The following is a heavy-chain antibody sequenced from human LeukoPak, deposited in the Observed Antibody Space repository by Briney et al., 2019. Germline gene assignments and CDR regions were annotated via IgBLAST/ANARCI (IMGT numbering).Heavy chain of an antibody. J-gene: IGHJ4*02. Sequence: GRSLRLSCAASGFTFSSYGMHWVRQAPGKGLEWVAVISYDGSNKYYADSVKGRFTISRDNSKNTLYLQMNSLRAEATAVYCCATETVGMVYLGDYWGQGTLVTVSS. CDR2: ISYDGSNK. D-gene: IGHD2/OR15-2a*01. CDR3: ATETVGMVYLGDY. CDR1: GFTFSSYG. V-gene: IGHV3-30*03.